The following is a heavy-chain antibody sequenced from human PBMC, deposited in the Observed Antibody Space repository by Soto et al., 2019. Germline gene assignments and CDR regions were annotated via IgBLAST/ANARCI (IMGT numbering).Heavy chain of an antibody. D-gene: IGHD3-22*01. V-gene: IGHV3-21*01. Sequence: VGSLRLSCAASGFSFSGYNMNWVRQAPGKGLEWVSSISGDSNYIYYADSVQGRFTISRDNAKNSVYLQMNSLRAEDTAVYYCARVVYFDRSAYGLWGQGTMVTVSS. J-gene: IGHJ3*01. CDR1: GFSFSGYN. CDR2: ISGDSNYI. CDR3: ARVVYFDRSAYGL.